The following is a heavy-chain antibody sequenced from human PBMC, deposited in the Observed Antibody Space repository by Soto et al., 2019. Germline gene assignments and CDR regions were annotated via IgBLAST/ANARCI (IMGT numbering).Heavy chain of an antibody. CDR2: INPSGDIT. CDR3: TRDGTRGDFDY. D-gene: IGHD1-26*01. J-gene: IGHJ4*02. CDR1: GYTFTNHY. Sequence: QVQLVQSGAEGKKPGASVKISCKASGYTFTNHYMHWVRQAPGQGLEWMGIINPSGDITNYARKFQGRVTMTRDTSTSTVYMELSSLRSEDTAVYYCTRDGTRGDFDYWGQGTLATVSS. V-gene: IGHV1-46*01.